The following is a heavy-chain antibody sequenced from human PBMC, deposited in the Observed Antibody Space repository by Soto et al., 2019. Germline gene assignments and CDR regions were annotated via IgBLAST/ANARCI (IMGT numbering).Heavy chain of an antibody. J-gene: IGHJ3*02. Sequence: AASVKVSCKASGYTFTSYGISWVRQAPGQGLEWMGWISAYNGNTNYAQKLQGRVTMTTDTSTSTAYMELRSLRSDDTAVYYCARTRGVVTAILDAFDIWGQGTMVTVSS. V-gene: IGHV1-18*04. CDR1: GYTFTSYG. D-gene: IGHD2-21*02. CDR3: ARTRGVVTAILDAFDI. CDR2: ISAYNGNT.